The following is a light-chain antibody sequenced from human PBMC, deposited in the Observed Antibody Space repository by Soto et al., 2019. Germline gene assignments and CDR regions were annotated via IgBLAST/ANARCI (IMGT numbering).Light chain of an antibody. V-gene: IGLV4-69*02. CDR1: SGHRSYA. J-gene: IGLJ2*01. CDR2: VNSDGSH. Sequence: QSVLTQSPSASASLGASVKLTCTLSSGHRSYAIAWHQQQPEKGPRFLMRVNSDGSHSKGDGIPDRFSGSSSGAERSLTISSLQSEDEADYYCQTWGTGIQVFGGGTKVTVL. CDR3: QTWGTGIQV.